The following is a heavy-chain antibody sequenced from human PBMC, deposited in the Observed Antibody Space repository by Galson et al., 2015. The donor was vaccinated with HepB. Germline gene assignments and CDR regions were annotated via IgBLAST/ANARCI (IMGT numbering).Heavy chain of an antibody. CDR3: AIPGDRGYSYGSPFFDY. CDR1: GGTFSSYA. D-gene: IGHD5-18*01. J-gene: IGHJ4*02. CDR2: IIPIFGTA. Sequence: SVKVSCKASGGTFSSYAISWVRQAPGQALEWMGGIIPIFGTANYAQKFQGRVTITADESTSTAYMELSSLRAEDTAVYYCAIPGDRGYSYGSPFFDYWGQGTLVTVSS. V-gene: IGHV1-69*13.